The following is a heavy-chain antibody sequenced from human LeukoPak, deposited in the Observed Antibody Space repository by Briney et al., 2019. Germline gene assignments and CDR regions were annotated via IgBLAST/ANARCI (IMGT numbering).Heavy chain of an antibody. D-gene: IGHD2-15*01. CDR1: RLTLSSYA. V-gene: IGHV3-23*01. Sequence: GGSLRLSCTASRLTLSSYAMSWVRQAPEEVLEWVSAISGSGGNTYYADSVKGRFTVSRDNSKNRLYLQMNSLRAEDAAIYYCAKDDCGGRCYSHFVYWCQGTLVTVSS. J-gene: IGHJ4*02. CDR3: AKDDCGGRCYSHFVY. CDR2: ISGSGGNT.